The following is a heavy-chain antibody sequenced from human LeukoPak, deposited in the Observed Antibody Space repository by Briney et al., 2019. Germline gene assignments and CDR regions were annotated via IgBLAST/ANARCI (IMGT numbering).Heavy chain of an antibody. J-gene: IGHJ4*02. CDR1: GGSISSYY. Sequence: PSETLSLTCTASGGSISSYYWSWIRQPAGKGLEWIGRIYTSGSTNYNPSLKSRVTMSVDTSKNQFSLKLSSVTAADTAVYYCAGGRGVKYYYDSSGYYLDYWGQGTLVTVSS. V-gene: IGHV4-4*07. CDR2: IYTSGST. D-gene: IGHD3-22*01. CDR3: AGGRGVKYYYDSSGYYLDY.